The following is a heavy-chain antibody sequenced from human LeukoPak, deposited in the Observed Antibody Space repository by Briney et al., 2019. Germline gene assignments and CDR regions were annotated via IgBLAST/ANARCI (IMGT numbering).Heavy chain of an antibody. CDR3: TTRTTADY. J-gene: IGHJ4*02. V-gene: IGHV3-15*01. Sequence: GGSLRLSCAASGFTFSSYAVHWVRQAPGKGLEWVGRIKSKTDGGTRDSAAPVKGRFTISRDDSKNTLYLQMNSLKTEDTAVYYCTTRTTADYWGQGTLVTVSS. D-gene: IGHD4-11*01. CDR2: IKSKTDGGTR. CDR1: GFTFSSYA.